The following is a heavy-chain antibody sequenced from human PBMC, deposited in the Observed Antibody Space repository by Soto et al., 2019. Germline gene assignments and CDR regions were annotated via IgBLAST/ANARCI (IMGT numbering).Heavy chain of an antibody. CDR2: ISGSGGST. Sequence: EVRLLESGGGLVQPGGTLRLSCAASEITFDSYAMSWVRQAPGKGLEWVSAISGSGGSTYYADSVKGRFTISRDNSKNTLYLQMNSLRAEDTAVYYCAKEEMATNSWGQGTLVTVSS. CDR3: AKEEMATNS. D-gene: IGHD5-12*01. V-gene: IGHV3-23*01. CDR1: EITFDSYA. J-gene: IGHJ4*02.